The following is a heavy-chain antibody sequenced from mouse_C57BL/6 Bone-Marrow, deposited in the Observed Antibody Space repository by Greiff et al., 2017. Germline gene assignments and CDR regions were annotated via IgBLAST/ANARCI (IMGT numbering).Heavy chain of an antibody. Sequence: QVQLQQSGAELVRPGTSVKMSCKASGYTFTNYWIGWAKQRPGHGLEWIGDIYPGGGYTNYNEKLKGKATLTADKSSSTAYMQCSSLTSEDSALYCCARWGGPYLDYWGQGTTLTVSS. J-gene: IGHJ2*01. CDR3: ARWGGPYLDY. V-gene: IGHV1-63*01. CDR1: GYTFTNYW. CDR2: IYPGGGYT.